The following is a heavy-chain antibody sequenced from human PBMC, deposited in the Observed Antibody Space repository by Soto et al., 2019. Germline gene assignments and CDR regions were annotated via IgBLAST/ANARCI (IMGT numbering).Heavy chain of an antibody. CDR2: ISGSGGDT. V-gene: IGHV3-23*01. Sequence: EVQLLESGGGLVQPGGSLRLSCAASGFTFDNYAMTWVRQTPGKGLEWVSSISGSGGDTRYAGSVKGRFTISRDNSKATVYLEMNSLRADDTAIYYCAKDPWNNWNGLFDPWGQGTLVTVSS. J-gene: IGHJ5*02. CDR3: AKDPWNNWNGLFDP. CDR1: GFTFDNYA. D-gene: IGHD1-1*01.